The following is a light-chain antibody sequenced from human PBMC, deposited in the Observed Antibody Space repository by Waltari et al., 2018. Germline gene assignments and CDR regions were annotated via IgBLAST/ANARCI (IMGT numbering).Light chain of an antibody. CDR2: LGS. Sequence: DIVMPQSPLSLPVTPGEPASISCRSSQSLLQTNGYNYLDWNLQKPGPSQQLLIYLGSNRASWVPDRFSGSESGTEFTLKSNRVEAGYVGVYYCMQALQTPPWTFGQGTRVEIK. CDR1: QSLLQTNGYNY. V-gene: IGKV2-28*01. CDR3: MQALQTPPWT. J-gene: IGKJ1*01.